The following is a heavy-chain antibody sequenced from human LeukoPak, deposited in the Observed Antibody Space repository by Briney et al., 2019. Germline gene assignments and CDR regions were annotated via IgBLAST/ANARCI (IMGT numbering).Heavy chain of an antibody. V-gene: IGHV3-20*04. D-gene: IGHD3-22*01. Sequence: GGSLRLSCAASGFTFDDYGMSWVRQAPGKGLEWVSGINWNGGSTGYADSVEGRFTISRDNAKNSLFLQMNSLRAEDTALYYCARRLYYYDSRGYQYYFDYWGQGTLVTVSS. CDR2: INWNGGST. CDR3: ARRLYYYDSRGYQYYFDY. J-gene: IGHJ4*02. CDR1: GFTFDDYG.